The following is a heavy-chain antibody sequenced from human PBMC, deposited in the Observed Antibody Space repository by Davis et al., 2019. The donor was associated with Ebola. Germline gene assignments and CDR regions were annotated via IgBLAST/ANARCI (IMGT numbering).Heavy chain of an antibody. D-gene: IGHD3-22*01. Sequence: GSLRLSCSVSGGSVGSDYWSWIRQPPGKGLEWIGYVYYNGGTNYNPSLKSRVTISMDTSKNQFSLKLSSVTAADTAVYYCARMGLSSGYYFFDYWGQGTLVTVSS. CDR3: ARMGLSSGYYFFDY. CDR2: VYYNGGT. J-gene: IGHJ4*02. CDR1: GGSVGSDY. V-gene: IGHV4-59*02.